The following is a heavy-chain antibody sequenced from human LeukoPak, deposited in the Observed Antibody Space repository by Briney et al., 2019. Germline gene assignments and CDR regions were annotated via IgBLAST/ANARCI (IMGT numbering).Heavy chain of an antibody. CDR2: ISGSGSTI. D-gene: IGHD5-18*01. V-gene: IGHV3-11*01. CDR1: GFTFSDYY. Sequence: KPGGSLRLSCAASGFTFSDYYMSWIRQAPGKGLEWVSYISGSGSTIYYADSVKGRFTISRDNAKNSLYLQMNGLRAEDTAVYYCATSYSYGQPEFDYWGQGTLVTVSS. J-gene: IGHJ4*02. CDR3: ATSYSYGQPEFDY.